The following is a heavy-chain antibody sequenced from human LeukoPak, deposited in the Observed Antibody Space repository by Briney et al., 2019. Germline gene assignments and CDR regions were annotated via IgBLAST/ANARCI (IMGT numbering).Heavy chain of an antibody. J-gene: IGHJ3*02. D-gene: IGHD3-22*01. V-gene: IGHV4-39*06. CDR2: IFYSGST. Sequence: TSETLSLTCTVSSGSISTSNYYWGWVRQPPGKALEWIGNIFYSGSTYYSPSLKSRVTISLDTSKNQFPLKLSSVTAADTAVYYCARARRFSGWLLTGDAFDIWGQGTMVTVSS. CDR3: ARARRFSGWLLTGDAFDI. CDR1: SGSISTSNYY.